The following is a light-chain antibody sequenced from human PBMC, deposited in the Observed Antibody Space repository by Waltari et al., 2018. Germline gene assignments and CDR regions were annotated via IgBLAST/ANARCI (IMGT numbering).Light chain of an antibody. CDR2: ATS. J-gene: IGKJ4*01. V-gene: IGKV1-39*01. CDR1: LSINNY. Sequence: DIQMTQSPSPLSASVGNRVTITCRASLSINNYLNWYQQKPGKAPQLLIYATSSLQSGVPSRFSGSGSGTDFTLTISSLQPEDSATYYCQQSYSSPLTFGGGTKVEIK. CDR3: QQSYSSPLT.